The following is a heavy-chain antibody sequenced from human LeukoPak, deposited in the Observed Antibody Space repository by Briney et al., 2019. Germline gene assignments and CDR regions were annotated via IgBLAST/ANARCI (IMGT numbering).Heavy chain of an antibody. J-gene: IGHJ4*02. CDR2: VNHSGST. Sequence: PSETLSLTCAVYGGSFSGYYWNWIRQSPGKGLDWIGEVNHSGSTHYNPSLKSRVTISVDTSQKQFSLRLTSVTAADTAVYYCARGRYLTTSGGAAAGFLDYWGQGSLVTVST. CDR1: GGSFSGYY. D-gene: IGHD6-13*01. CDR3: ARGRYLTTSGGAAAGFLDY. V-gene: IGHV4-34*01.